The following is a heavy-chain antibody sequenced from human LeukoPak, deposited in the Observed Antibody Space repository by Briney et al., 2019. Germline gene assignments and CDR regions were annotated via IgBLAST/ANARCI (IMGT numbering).Heavy chain of an antibody. CDR1: GYTFTSYY. D-gene: IGHD3-22*01. CDR2: INPNSGGT. V-gene: IGHV1-2*02. J-gene: IGHJ4*02. CDR3: ARGRDYYDSSGLDY. Sequence: ASVKVSCKASGYTFTSYYMHWVRQAPGQGLEWMGWINPNSGGTNYAQKFQGRVTMTRDTSISTAYMELSRLRSDDTAVYYCARGRDYYDSSGLDYWGQGTLVTVSS.